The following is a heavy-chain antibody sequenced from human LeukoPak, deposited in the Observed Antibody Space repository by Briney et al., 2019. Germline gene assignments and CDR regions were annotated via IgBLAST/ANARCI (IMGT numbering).Heavy chain of an antibody. CDR3: ARASGIAAAGSFGY. J-gene: IGHJ4*02. Sequence: GESLKISCKGSGYGFTSYSIGWLRQMPGKGLEWMGIIYPGDSDTRYSPSFQGQVTFSADKSISTAYVQWSSLKASDTAIYYCARASGIAAAGSFGYWGQGTLVTVSS. CDR1: GYGFTSYS. D-gene: IGHD6-13*01. V-gene: IGHV5-51*01. CDR2: IYPGDSDT.